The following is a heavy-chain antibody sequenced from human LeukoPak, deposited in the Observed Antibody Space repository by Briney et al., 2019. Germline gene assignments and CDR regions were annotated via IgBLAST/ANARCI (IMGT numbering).Heavy chain of an antibody. CDR1: GGSISRSSYY. V-gene: IGHV4-39*01. D-gene: IGHD2-21*02. Sequence: SETLSLTCSVSGGSISRSSYYWGWIRQSPGEGLEWIGSIYYGGSTYYNTSLKSRVTISVDTSKNQFSLKLTSVTAADTAVYYCVRHGSYCGGDCYFDYWGQGTLVTVSS. CDR2: IYYGGST. J-gene: IGHJ4*02. CDR3: VRHGSYCGGDCYFDY.